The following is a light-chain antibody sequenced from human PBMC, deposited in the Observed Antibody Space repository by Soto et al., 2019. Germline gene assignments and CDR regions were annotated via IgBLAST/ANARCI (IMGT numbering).Light chain of an antibody. CDR3: QQFSSYPLT. J-gene: IGKJ4*01. CDR1: QTVRTNY. CDR2: DAS. V-gene: IGKV3-20*01. Sequence: IVLTQSPGPLSLSPGERATLSCRASQTVRTNYLAWYQQKPGQAPRLLIYDASSRATGIPDRLSGGGSGTDFTLTISRLEPEDFAVYYCQQFSSYPLTFGGGTKVDIK.